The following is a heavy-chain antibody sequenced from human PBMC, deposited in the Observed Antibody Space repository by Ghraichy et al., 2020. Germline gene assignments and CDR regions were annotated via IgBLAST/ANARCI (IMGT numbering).Heavy chain of an antibody. CDR1: GFTFSSYA. Sequence: SLRLSCAASGFTFSSYAMHWVRQAPGKGLEWVAVISYDGSNKYYADSVKGRFTISRDNSKNTLYLQMNSLRAEDTAVYYCARESVVVPAAILTPNWFDPWGQGTLVTVSS. D-gene: IGHD2-2*02. CDR2: ISYDGSNK. V-gene: IGHV3-30-3*01. CDR3: ARESVVVPAAILTPNWFDP. J-gene: IGHJ5*02.